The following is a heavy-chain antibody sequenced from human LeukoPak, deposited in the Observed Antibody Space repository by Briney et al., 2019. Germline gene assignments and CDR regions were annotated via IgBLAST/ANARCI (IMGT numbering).Heavy chain of an antibody. V-gene: IGHV1-46*01. D-gene: IGHD1-26*01. CDR2: INPSGGST. CDR1: GYTFTSYY. J-gene: IGHJ2*01. CDR3: ARDRNSGSYSSYFDL. Sequence: ASVKVSCKASGYTFTSYYMHWVRQAPGQGLEWMGIINPSGGSTSYAQKFQGRVTMTRDTSTSTVYMELSSLRSEDTAVYYCARDRNSGSYSSYFDLWGRGTLVTVSS.